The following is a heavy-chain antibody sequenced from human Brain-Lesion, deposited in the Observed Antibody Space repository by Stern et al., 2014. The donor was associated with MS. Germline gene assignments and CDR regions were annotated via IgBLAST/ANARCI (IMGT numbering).Heavy chain of an antibody. CDR1: GGSISSDNYY. Sequence: QLQLQESGPGLVKPSQTLSLTCTVSGGSISSDNYYWTWIRQHPGQGLEWIGHIYYHGTTYYNPSLKSRVSITVDTSKNLFSLRLSSVTAADTAVYYCARDHFTTSLDVWGHGTTVTVS. D-gene: IGHD2-2*01. CDR3: ARDHFTTSLDV. CDR2: IYYHGTT. V-gene: IGHV4-31*03. J-gene: IGHJ6*02.